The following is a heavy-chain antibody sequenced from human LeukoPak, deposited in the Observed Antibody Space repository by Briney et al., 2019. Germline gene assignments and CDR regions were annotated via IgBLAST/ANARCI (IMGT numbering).Heavy chain of an antibody. D-gene: IGHD3-3*01. CDR1: GYTFTGYY. V-gene: IGHV1-2*02. CDR2: INPNSGGT. Sequence: ASVKVSCKASGYTFTGYYMHWVRQAPGQGLEWMGWINPNSGGTNYAQKFQGRVTMTRDTSISTAYMELSRLRSDDTAVYYCARDSSDFWSGYCLFDYWGQGTLVTVSS. CDR3: ARDSSDFWSGYCLFDY. J-gene: IGHJ4*02.